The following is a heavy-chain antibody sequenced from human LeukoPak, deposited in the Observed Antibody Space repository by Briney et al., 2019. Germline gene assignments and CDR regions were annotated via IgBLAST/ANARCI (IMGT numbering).Heavy chain of an antibody. CDR1: GGSISSSSYY. V-gene: IGHV4-39*01. J-gene: IGHJ1*01. Sequence: KPSETLSLTCTVSGGSISSSSYYWGWIRRPPGKGLEWIGSIYYSGSTYYNPSLKSRVTISVDTTKNQFSLKLSSVTAADTAVYYCARLQASYQEYFQHWGQGTLVTVSS. CDR3: ARLQASYQEYFQH. CDR2: IYYSGST. D-gene: IGHD1-26*01.